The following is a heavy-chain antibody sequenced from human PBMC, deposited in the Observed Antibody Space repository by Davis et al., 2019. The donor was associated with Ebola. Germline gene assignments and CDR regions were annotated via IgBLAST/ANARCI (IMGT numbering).Heavy chain of an antibody. CDR2: ISGRSRTI. CDR3: ARGDYFDY. CDR1: GFTFSSYS. V-gene: IGHV3-48*01. Sequence: GGSLRLSCIASGFTFSSYSMNWVRQTPGKGLEWVSYISGRSRTIYYADSVKGRFTISRDNAKNSLYLQMNSLRAEDTAVYYCARGDYFDYWGQGTLVTVSS. J-gene: IGHJ4*02.